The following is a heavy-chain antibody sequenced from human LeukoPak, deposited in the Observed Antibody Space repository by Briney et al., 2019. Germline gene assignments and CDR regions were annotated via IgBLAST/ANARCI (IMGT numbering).Heavy chain of an antibody. Sequence: GGSLRLSCVASGFTFNNYAMSWVRRAPGKGLEWVSSISGSGPSTDYTDAVKGRFIISRDKSKNTLHLQMNSLRAEDTAVYYCAGGQIFGVVYDYWGQGTLVTVSS. V-gene: IGHV3-23*01. CDR2: ISGSGPST. J-gene: IGHJ4*02. CDR1: GFTFNNYA. CDR3: AGGQIFGVVYDY. D-gene: IGHD3-3*01.